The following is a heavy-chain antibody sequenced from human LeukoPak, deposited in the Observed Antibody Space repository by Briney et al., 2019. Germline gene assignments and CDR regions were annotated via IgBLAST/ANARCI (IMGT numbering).Heavy chain of an antibody. V-gene: IGHV4-34*01. CDR1: GGPFSAYY. D-gene: IGHD3-10*01. Sequence: SETLSLTCAVYGGPFSAYYWSWIRQPPGKRLEWIGEINHSGSTNYNPSLKSRVTILLDTSKNQFSLNLSSVTAADTAVYYCARRPRGVIIKSWFDSWGQGTLVTVSS. CDR2: INHSGST. J-gene: IGHJ5*01. CDR3: ARRPRGVIIKSWFDS.